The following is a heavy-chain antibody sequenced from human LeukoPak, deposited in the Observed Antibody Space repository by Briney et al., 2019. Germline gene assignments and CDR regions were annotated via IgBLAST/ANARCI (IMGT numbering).Heavy chain of an antibody. CDR1: GGSISSSY. Sequence: SETLSLTCTVPGGSISSSYWSWIRQPPGKGLEWIGHIYYSGSTNYNPSLKSRVTISVDTSKNQFSLKLSFVTAADTAVYYCARVLLSNYDFWSGYSNWFDPWGQGTLVTVSS. D-gene: IGHD3-3*01. CDR2: IYYSGST. J-gene: IGHJ5*02. V-gene: IGHV4-59*01. CDR3: ARVLLSNYDFWSGYSNWFDP.